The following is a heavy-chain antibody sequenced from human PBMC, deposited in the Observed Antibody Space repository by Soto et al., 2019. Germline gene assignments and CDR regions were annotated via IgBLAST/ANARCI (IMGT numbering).Heavy chain of an antibody. Sequence: GESLKISCKGSGYSFTSYWIGWVRQMPGKGLEWMGIIYPGDSDTRYSPSFQGQVTISADKSISTAYLQWSSLKASDTAMYYCARQRLEYSSSSGTGYYYYYYGMGVWGQGTTVTVSS. D-gene: IGHD6-6*01. CDR2: IYPGDSDT. J-gene: IGHJ6*02. CDR3: ARQRLEYSSSSGTGYYYYYYGMGV. V-gene: IGHV5-51*01. CDR1: GYSFTSYW.